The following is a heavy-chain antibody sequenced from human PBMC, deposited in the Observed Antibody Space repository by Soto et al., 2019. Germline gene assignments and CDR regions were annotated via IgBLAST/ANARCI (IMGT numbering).Heavy chain of an antibody. V-gene: IGHV3-23*01. J-gene: IGHJ3*02. CDR2: ISGSGGRT. Sequence: GGSLRLSCAASGFTFSSYAMSWVRQAPGKGLEWVSAISGSGGRTYYADSVKGRFTISRDNSKNTLYLQMNSLTDEDTVLYYCAKDPSIDEAGNAFDIWGQGTMVTVSS. CDR1: GFTFSSYA. D-gene: IGHD6-13*01. CDR3: AKDPSIDEAGNAFDI.